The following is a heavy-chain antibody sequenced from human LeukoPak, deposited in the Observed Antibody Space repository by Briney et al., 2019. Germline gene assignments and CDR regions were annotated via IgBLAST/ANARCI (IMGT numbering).Heavy chain of an antibody. CDR2: IIPTFGTA. V-gene: IGHV1-69*06. Sequence: ASVKVSCKASGGTFSSYAISWVRQAPGQGLEWMGGIIPTFGTANYAQKFQGRVTITADKSTSTAYMELSSLRSEDTAVYYCARDRTAAAGLTLYYMDVWGKGTTVTVSS. J-gene: IGHJ6*03. D-gene: IGHD6-13*01. CDR1: GGTFSSYA. CDR3: ARDRTAAAGLTLYYMDV.